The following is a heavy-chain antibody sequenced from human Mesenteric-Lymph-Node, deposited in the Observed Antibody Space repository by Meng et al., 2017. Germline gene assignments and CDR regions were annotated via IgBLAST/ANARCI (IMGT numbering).Heavy chain of an antibody. CDR3: ARAFSAVAASDY. J-gene: IGHJ4*02. CDR2: INYSGST. D-gene: IGHD6-19*01. Sequence: SETLSLTCTVSGGSISSSSYYWGWIRQPPGKGLEWIGSINYSGSTYYNPSLKSRVTISVDTSKNQFSLKLSSVTAADTAVYYCARAFSAVAASDYWGQGTLVTVSS. CDR1: GGSISSSSYY. V-gene: IGHV4-39*07.